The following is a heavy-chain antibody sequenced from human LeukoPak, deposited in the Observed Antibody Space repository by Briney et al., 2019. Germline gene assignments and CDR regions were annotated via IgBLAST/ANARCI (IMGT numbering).Heavy chain of an antibody. CDR2: ISSGGSTI. D-gene: IGHD3-22*01. V-gene: IGHV3-48*03. Sequence: PGGSLRLSCAASGFMLKIFEMNWVRQAPGKGLQWVSYISSGGSTIYYADSVKGRFTISRDNAKNSLYLQMTSLRGEDTAAYYCARRRESSASYFYDYYGLDVWGPGTTVTVSS. CDR1: GFMLKIFE. J-gene: IGHJ6*02. CDR3: ARRRESSASYFYDYYGLDV.